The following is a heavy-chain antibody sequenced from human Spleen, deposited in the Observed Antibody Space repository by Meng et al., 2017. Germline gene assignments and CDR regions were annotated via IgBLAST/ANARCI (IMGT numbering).Heavy chain of an antibody. V-gene: IGHV3-7*01. Sequence: GESLKISCAASGFTFSSYWMSWVRQAPGKGLEWVANIKQDGSEKYYVDSVKGRFTISRDNAKNSLYLQMNSLRAEDTAVYYCARDQFYDFKYYYYSMDVWGQGTTVTVSS. D-gene: IGHD3-3*01. CDR2: IKQDGSEK. J-gene: IGHJ6*02. CDR1: GFTFSSYW. CDR3: ARDQFYDFKYYYYSMDV.